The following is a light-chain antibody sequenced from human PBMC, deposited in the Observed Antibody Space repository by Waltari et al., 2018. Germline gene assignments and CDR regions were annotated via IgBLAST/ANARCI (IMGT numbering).Light chain of an antibody. Sequence: DIVMTQSPDPLAVSLGERATINCNASQSVLYNANNKDCLAWYQQKPGPPPKLLIYWASTRESGVPDRFSGSGSATDFTLTISSLQAEDVAVYYCQQYYNLPLTFGGGTKVEIK. CDR2: WAS. J-gene: IGKJ4*01. CDR3: QQYYNLPLT. V-gene: IGKV4-1*01. CDR1: QSVLYNANNKDC.